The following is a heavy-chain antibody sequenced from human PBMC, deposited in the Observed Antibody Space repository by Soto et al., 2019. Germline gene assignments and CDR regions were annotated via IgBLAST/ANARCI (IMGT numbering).Heavy chain of an antibody. CDR3: ARGITMVRGVIHTPYFDY. Sequence: QVQLQEWGPGLVKPSQTLSLTCTVSGGSINSGGYYWSWIRQHPGKGLEWIGYIYNSGSTYYNPSLKSRVTISVDTSKNQFSLKLSPVTAADTAVYCCARGITMVRGVIHTPYFDYWGQGTLVTVSS. D-gene: IGHD3-10*01. J-gene: IGHJ4*02. V-gene: IGHV4-31*03. CDR1: GGSINSGGYY. CDR2: IYNSGST.